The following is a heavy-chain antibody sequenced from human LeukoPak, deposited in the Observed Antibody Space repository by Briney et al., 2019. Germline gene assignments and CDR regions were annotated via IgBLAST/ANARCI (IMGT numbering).Heavy chain of an antibody. CDR2: ISAYNGNT. D-gene: IGHD3-10*01. V-gene: IGHV1-18*01. CDR1: GYTFTSYG. CDR3: ASTMVRGVIMDSSFDY. Sequence: ASVKVSCKASGYTFTSYGISWVRQAPGQGLEWMGWISAYNGNTNYAQKLQGRVTMTTDTSTSTAYMELRSLRSDDTAVYYCASTMVRGVIMDSSFDYWGQGTLVTVSS. J-gene: IGHJ4*02.